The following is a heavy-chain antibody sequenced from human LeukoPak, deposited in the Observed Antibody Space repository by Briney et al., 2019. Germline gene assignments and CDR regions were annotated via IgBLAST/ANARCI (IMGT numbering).Heavy chain of an antibody. CDR3: ARDKDSIPDYVWGSYSTPYYFDY. Sequence: ASVKVSCKASGGTFSSYAISWVRQAPGQGLEWMGIINPSGGSTSYAQKFQGRVTMTRDTSTSTVYMELSSLRSEDTAVYYCARDKDSIPDYVWGSYSTPYYFDYWGQGTLVTVSS. D-gene: IGHD3-16*01. V-gene: IGHV1-46*01. J-gene: IGHJ4*02. CDR2: INPSGGST. CDR1: GGTFSSYA.